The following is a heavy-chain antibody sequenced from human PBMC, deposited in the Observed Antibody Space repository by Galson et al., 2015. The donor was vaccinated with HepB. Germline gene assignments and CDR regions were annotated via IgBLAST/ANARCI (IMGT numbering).Heavy chain of an antibody. CDR2: INAGNAKT. V-gene: IGHV1-3*01. CDR3: ATVTIDYYAMDV. Sequence: SVKVSCKASGYTFSSYTLHWVRQAPGQRLEWMGWINAGNAKTKYSQKFQGRVTITRDTSASTAYMELTSLRSEDTAVYYCATVTIDYYAMDVWGQGTTVTVSS. CDR1: GYTFSSYT. D-gene: IGHD4-17*01. J-gene: IGHJ6*02.